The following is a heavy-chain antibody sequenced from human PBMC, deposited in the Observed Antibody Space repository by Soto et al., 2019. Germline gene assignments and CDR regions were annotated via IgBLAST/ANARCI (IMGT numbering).Heavy chain of an antibody. J-gene: IGHJ4*02. CDR1: GGSISSSSYY. D-gene: IGHD1-7*01. CDR2: IYYSGST. Sequence: QLQLQESGPGLVKPSETLSLTCTVSGGSISSSSYYWGWIRQPPGKGLEWIGSIYYSGSTYYNPSLKSRVTISVDTSKNQFSLKLSSVTAADTAVYYCASATLELRSYFDYWGQGTLVTVSS. CDR3: ASATLELRSYFDY. V-gene: IGHV4-39*01.